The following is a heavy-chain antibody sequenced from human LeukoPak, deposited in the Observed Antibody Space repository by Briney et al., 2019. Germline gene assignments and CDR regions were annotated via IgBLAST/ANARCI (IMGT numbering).Heavy chain of an antibody. CDR2: IYYSGST. CDR1: GGSISSYY. CDR3: ARVGRFHDAFDI. J-gene: IGHJ3*02. V-gene: IGHV4-59*01. Sequence: SETLSLTCSGSGGSISSYYWSWIRQPPGKGLEWIGYIYYSGSTNYNPSLKSRVTISVDTSKNQFSLKLSSVTAADTAVYYCARVGRFHDAFDIWGQGTMVTVSS.